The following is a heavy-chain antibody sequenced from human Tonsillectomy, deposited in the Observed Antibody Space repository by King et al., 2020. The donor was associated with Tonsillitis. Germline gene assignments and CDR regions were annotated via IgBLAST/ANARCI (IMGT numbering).Heavy chain of an antibody. CDR3: ALSRRDGYTQFDY. D-gene: IGHD5-24*01. J-gene: IGHJ4*02. Sequence: VTLKESGPALVKPTQTLTLTCTFSGFSLSTSGMCVSWIRQPPGKALEWPARIDWDDDKYYSTSLKTRLTITKDTSKNQVVLTMTNMDHVDTATYYCALSRRDGYTQFDYWGQGTLVTVPS. CDR1: GFSLSTSGMC. V-gene: IGHV2-70*11. CDR2: IDWDDDK.